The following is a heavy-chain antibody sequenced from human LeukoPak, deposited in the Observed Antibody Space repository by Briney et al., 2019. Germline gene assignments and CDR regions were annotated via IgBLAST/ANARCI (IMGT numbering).Heavy chain of an antibody. CDR1: GGSISSSNW. J-gene: IGHJ4*02. V-gene: IGHV4-4*02. Sequence: PSETLSLTCAVSGGSISSSNWWSWVRQPPGKGLEWIGEIYHSGSTNNNPSLKSRVTISVDKSKNQFSLKLSSVTAADTAVYYCARRRKPEYSSSSGRPYFDYWGQGTLVTVSS. CDR3: ARRRKPEYSSSSGRPYFDY. CDR2: IYHSGST. D-gene: IGHD6-6*01.